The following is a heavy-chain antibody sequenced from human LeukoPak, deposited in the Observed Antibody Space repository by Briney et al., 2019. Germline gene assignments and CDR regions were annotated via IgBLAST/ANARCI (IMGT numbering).Heavy chain of an antibody. CDR3: ARDELGAAGY. CDR1: GFTFDDYA. CDR2: ISWNSGSI. V-gene: IGHV3-9*01. D-gene: IGHD6-25*01. J-gene: IGHJ4*02. Sequence: GGSLRLSCAASGFTFDDYAMHWVRQAPGKGLEWVSGISWNSGSIGYADSVKGRFTISRDNAKNSLYLQMNSLRAEDTAVYYCARDELGAAGYWGQGTLVTVSS.